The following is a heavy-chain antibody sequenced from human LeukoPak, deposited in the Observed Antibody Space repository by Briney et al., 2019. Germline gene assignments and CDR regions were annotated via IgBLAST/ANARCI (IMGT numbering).Heavy chain of an antibody. Sequence: PGGSLRLSCAASGFTFSSYGMHWVRQAPGKGLEWVAFIRYDGSNKYYADSVKGRFTISRDNSKNTLYLQMNSLRAEDTAVYYGAKDGGEGAVARYYFDYWGQGTLVTVSS. CDR2: IRYDGSNK. J-gene: IGHJ4*02. CDR1: GFTFSSYG. V-gene: IGHV3-30*02. D-gene: IGHD6-19*01. CDR3: AKDGGEGAVARYYFDY.